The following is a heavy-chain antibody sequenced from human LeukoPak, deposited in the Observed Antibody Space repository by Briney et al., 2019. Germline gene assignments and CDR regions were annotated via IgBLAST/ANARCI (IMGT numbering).Heavy chain of an antibody. CDR1: GFTVSNAW. V-gene: IGHV3-15*01. Sequence: GGSLRLSCAASGFTVSNAWVSWVRQAPGKGLEWVGRIKSKADGGTTDYAAPVKGGFTISRDDSKNTLSLQMNSLKTEDTAVYYCTLYSGYQFDYWGHGTLVTVSS. J-gene: IGHJ4*01. D-gene: IGHD5-12*01. CDR2: IKSKADGGTT. CDR3: TLYSGYQFDY.